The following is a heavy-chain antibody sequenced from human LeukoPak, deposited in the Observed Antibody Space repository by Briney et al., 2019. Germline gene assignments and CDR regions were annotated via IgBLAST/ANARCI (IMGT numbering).Heavy chain of an antibody. CDR1: GGSFSGYY. V-gene: IGHV4-34*01. Sequence: SETLSLTCAVYGGSFSGYYWSWIRQPPGKGLEWIGEINHSGSTNYNPSLKSRVTISVDTSKNQFSLKLSSVPAADTAVYYCARLWGGRLRYFDWLSNYYMDVWGKGTTVTISS. J-gene: IGHJ6*03. CDR2: INHSGST. CDR3: ARLWGGRLRYFDWLSNYYMDV. D-gene: IGHD3-9*01.